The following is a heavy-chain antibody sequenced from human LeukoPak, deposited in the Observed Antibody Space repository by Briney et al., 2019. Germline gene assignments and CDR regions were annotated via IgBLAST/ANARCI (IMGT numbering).Heavy chain of an antibody. Sequence: PSETLSLTCAVYGGSFSGYYWSWIRQPPGKGLEWIGEINHSGSTNYNPSLKSRVTISVDTSKNQFSLKLSSVTAADTAVYYCARGRVLYYIDYWGQGTLVTVSS. J-gene: IGHJ4*02. CDR2: INHSGST. V-gene: IGHV4-34*01. CDR1: GGSFSGYY. D-gene: IGHD3-10*01. CDR3: ARGRVLYYIDY.